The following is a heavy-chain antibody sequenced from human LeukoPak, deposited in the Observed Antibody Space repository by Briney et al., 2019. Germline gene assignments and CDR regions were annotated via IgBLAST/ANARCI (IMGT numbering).Heavy chain of an antibody. CDR2: ISSSSIYI. V-gene: IGHV3-21*04. Sequence: GGSLRLSCAASGFTLSSHSMKWVRQAPGRGLQWLSSISSSSIYIYYADSVKGRFTISRDNAKKSLYLQMNSLRAEDTALYYCAKDTGSTPGAHYYYYMDIWGKGTTVTISS. J-gene: IGHJ6*03. CDR1: GFTLSSHS. CDR3: AKDTGSTPGAHYYYYMDI. D-gene: IGHD5/OR15-5a*01.